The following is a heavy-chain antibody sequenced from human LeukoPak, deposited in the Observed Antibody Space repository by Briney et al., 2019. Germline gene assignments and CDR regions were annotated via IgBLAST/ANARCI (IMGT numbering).Heavy chain of an antibody. CDR1: GYTFTVYY. CDR3: ARAQSSSWTFGY. V-gene: IGHV1-2*02. CDR2: IYINTGGT. J-gene: IGHJ4*02. D-gene: IGHD6-13*01. Sequence: ASVTVSCTSSGYTFTVYYMHWVRQAPGQGLEWKGWIYINTGGTNSAQEFPDRVTMTRDTSISTAYMELSRMRLGATAVYYCARAQSSSWTFGYWGQGTLVTVSS.